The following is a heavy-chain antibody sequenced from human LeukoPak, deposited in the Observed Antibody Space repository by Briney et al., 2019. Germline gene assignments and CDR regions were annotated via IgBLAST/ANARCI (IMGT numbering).Heavy chain of an antibody. CDR2: LYDGGST. Sequence: SENLSLTCTVSGGSISSSDYYWGCIRQPPGKGRDWKVSLYDGGSTYYNPSLKSRVTISVDTSMIQFSLTLSFVSTADTAVYYCARALGYCSGGSCTRGYNWFDPWGQGTLVTVSS. CDR1: GGSISSSDYY. V-gene: IGHV4-39*01. J-gene: IGHJ5*02. CDR3: ARALGYCSGGSCTRGYNWFDP. D-gene: IGHD2-15*01.